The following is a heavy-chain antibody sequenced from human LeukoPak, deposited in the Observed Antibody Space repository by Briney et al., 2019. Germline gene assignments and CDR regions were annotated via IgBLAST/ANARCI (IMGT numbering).Heavy chain of an antibody. J-gene: IGHJ4*02. V-gene: IGHV3-23*01. D-gene: IGHD5-24*01. Sequence: GGSLRLSCAASGFTFSRYWMSWVRQAPGKGLEWVSGISGSGGSTYYADSVKGRFTISRDNSKNTLYLQMNSLRAEDTAVYYCAIVRDGYNKDWGQGTLVTVSS. CDR2: ISGSGGST. CDR3: AIVRDGYNKD. CDR1: GFTFSRYW.